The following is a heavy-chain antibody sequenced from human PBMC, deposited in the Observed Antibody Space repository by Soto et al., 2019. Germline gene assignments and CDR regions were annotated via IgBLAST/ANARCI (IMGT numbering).Heavy chain of an antibody. J-gene: IGHJ4*02. Sequence: GGSLRLSCAASGFTFSSYAMSWVRQAPGKGLEWVSAISGSGGSAYYADSVKGRFTISRDNSKNTLYLQMNSLRAEDTAVYYCAKTDPAPSIAARPFDYWGQGTLVTVSS. D-gene: IGHD6-6*01. CDR3: AKTDPAPSIAARPFDY. CDR1: GFTFSSYA. CDR2: ISGSGGSA. V-gene: IGHV3-23*01.